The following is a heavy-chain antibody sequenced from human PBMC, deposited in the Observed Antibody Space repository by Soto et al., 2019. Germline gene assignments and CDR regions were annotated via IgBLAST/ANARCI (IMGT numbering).Heavy chain of an antibody. CDR2: ISTYNGDT. V-gene: IGHV1-18*01. Sequence: HVQLVQSGAEVKKPGASVNVSCKASGYTFTSFGISWVRQVPGQGLEWMGWISTYNGDTNYAQHLQGRVTMTTDTSTSTAYMELRSLRSHDTAVYYCARGYCSFTSCPFDFWGQGALVTVSS. CDR1: GYTFTSFG. D-gene: IGHD2-2*01. CDR3: ARGYCSFTSCPFDF. J-gene: IGHJ4*02.